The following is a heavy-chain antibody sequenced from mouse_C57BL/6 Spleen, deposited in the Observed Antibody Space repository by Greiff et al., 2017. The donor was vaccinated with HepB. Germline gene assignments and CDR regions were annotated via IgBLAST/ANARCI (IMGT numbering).Heavy chain of an antibody. J-gene: IGHJ2*01. V-gene: IGHV1-55*01. CDR1: GYTFTSYW. CDR2: IYPGSGST. CDR3: ARGENYGNYGVDY. D-gene: IGHD2-1*01. Sequence: QVQLQQSGAELVKPGASVKMSCKASGYTFTSYWITWVKQRPGQGLEWIGDIYPGSGSTNYNEKFKSKATLTVDTSSSTAYMQLSSLTSEDSAVYYCARGENYGNYGVDYWGQGTTLTVSS.